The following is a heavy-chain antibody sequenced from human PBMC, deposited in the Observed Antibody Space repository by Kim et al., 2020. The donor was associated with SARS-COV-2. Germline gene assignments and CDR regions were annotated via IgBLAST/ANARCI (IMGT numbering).Heavy chain of an antibody. D-gene: IGHD3-16*02. Sequence: WGSLRLSCAASVFTLSDYYMSWIRQAPGKVLEWDSYISSCSRYTNYADSVKGRFTISRDNAKNSLYLQMTSLRAEDTAVYSVAGVGYVYFWGGYRDYYY. CDR1: VFTLSDYY. CDR2: ISSCSRYT. V-gene: IGHV3-11*05. J-gene: IGHJ6*01. CDR3: AGVGYVYFWGGYRDYYY.